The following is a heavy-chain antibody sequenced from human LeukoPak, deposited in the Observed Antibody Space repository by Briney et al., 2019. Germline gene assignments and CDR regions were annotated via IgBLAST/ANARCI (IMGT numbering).Heavy chain of an antibody. Sequence: GGSLRLSCAASGFTFSSYTMHWVRQAPGKGLVWVAGISYDGSEKYYAESVKGRFTISRDNSKTTVYLQMNSLKIEDTAVYYCAKDLLAVTAPKAYFDFWGQGTLVTVSS. J-gene: IGHJ4*02. CDR2: ISYDGSEK. CDR3: AKDLLAVTAPKAYFDF. V-gene: IGHV3-30*04. D-gene: IGHD2-21*02. CDR1: GFTFSSYT.